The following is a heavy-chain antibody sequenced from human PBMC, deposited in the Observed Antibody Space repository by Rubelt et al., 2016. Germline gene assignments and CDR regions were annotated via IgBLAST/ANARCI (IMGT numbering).Heavy chain of an antibody. V-gene: IGHV1-58*02. CDR2: IVVGSGNT. CDR3: AALAPRPLGFDP. D-gene: IGHD6-6*01. Sequence: QMQLVQSGPEVKKPGTSVKVSCKASGFTFTSSAMQWVRLARGQRLEWIGWIVVGSGNTNVAQKFQERVTSTRDMSTSTAYMELSSLRSEDTAVYYCAALAPRPLGFDPWGQGTLVTVSS. J-gene: IGHJ5*02. CDR1: GFTFTSSA.